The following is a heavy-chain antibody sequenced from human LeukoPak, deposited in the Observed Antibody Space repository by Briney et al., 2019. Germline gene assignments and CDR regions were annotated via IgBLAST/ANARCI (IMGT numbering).Heavy chain of an antibody. D-gene: IGHD3-10*02. CDR3: AELGITMIGGV. CDR1: GFTVSNNY. J-gene: IGHJ6*04. CDR2: TSSSGSTI. V-gene: IGHV3-11*04. Sequence: GGSLRLSCAASGFTVSNNYMNWVRQAPGKGLEWVSYTSSSGSTIYYADSVKGRFTISRDNAKNSLYLQMNSLRAEDTAVYYCAELGITMIGGVWGKGTTDTISS.